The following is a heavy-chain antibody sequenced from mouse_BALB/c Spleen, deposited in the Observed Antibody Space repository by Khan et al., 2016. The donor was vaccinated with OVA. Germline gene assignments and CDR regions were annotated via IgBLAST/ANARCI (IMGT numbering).Heavy chain of an antibody. CDR2: ISYSGST. CDR3: ARGRTY. J-gene: IGHJ3*01. Sequence: EVELVESGPGLVKPSQSLSLTCTVTGYSITSDYAWNWIRQFPGNKLEWMGYISYSGSTSYHPSLKSRFSISRDKSKNQCCLRLNSVTTEVTATYYCARGRTYWGQGTLVTVSP. D-gene: IGHD3-3*01. CDR1: GYSITSDYA. V-gene: IGHV3-2*02.